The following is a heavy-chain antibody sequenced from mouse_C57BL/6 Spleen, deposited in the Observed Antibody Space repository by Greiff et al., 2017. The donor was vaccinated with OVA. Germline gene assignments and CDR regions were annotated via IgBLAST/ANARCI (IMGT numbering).Heavy chain of an antibody. CDR2: IWSGGST. D-gene: IGHD1-1*01. V-gene: IGHV2-2*01. Sequence: QVQLKESGPGLVQPSQSLSITCTVSGFSFTSYGVHWVRQSPGKGLEWLGVIWSGGSTDYNEAFISRLSISKDNTKSKVFFKMNRLQADDTAIDDCARNYYGSSYWYFDVWGTGTTVTVSS. J-gene: IGHJ1*03. CDR1: GFSFTSYG. CDR3: ARNYYGSSYWYFDV.